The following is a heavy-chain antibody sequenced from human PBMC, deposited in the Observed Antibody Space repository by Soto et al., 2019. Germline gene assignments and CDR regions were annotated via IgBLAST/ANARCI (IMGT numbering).Heavy chain of an antibody. Sequence: GGSLRLSCASSGFSFSSYGMHWVRQAPGKGLEWVAVIWYDGSNKYYADSVKGRFTISRDNSKNTLYLQMNSLRAEDTAVYYCARDVTTVHYYYYGMDVWGQGTTVTVSS. CDR1: GFSFSSYG. V-gene: IGHV3-33*01. J-gene: IGHJ6*02. CDR3: ARDVTTVHYYYYGMDV. D-gene: IGHD4-17*01. CDR2: IWYDGSNK.